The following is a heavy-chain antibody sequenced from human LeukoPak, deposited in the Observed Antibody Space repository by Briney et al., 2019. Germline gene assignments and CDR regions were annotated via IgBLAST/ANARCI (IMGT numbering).Heavy chain of an antibody. Sequence: ASVKVSCKASGYTFTSYGFSWVRQAPGQGLEWMGIINPSGGSTSYAQKFQGRVTMTRGTSTSTVYMELSSLRSEDTAVYYCARDSLPIVVVPAAMPQDFDYWGQGTLVTASS. CDR2: INPSGGST. J-gene: IGHJ4*02. CDR1: GYTFTSYG. CDR3: ARDSLPIVVVPAAMPQDFDY. D-gene: IGHD2-2*01. V-gene: IGHV1-46*01.